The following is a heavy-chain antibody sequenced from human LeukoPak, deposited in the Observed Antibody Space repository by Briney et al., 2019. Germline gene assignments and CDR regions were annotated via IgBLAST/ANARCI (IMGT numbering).Heavy chain of an antibody. D-gene: IGHD5-24*01. CDR3: AREVEMATQFDY. CDR1: GGSISTHY. CDR2: ISTTGST. V-gene: IGHV4-4*07. J-gene: IGHJ4*02. Sequence: PSETLSLTCTVSGGSISTHYWSWIRQPAGKGLEWIGRISTTGSTNYNPSLDSRVTMSIDTSKNQFSLKLSSVTAADTAVYYCAREVEMATQFDYWGQGTMVTVSS.